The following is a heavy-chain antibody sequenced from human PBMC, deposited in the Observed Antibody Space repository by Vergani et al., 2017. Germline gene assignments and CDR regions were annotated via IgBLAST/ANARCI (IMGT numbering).Heavy chain of an antibody. V-gene: IGHV4-38-2*01. CDR1: GYSISSGYY. CDR2: IYHSGST. J-gene: IGHJ5*02. CDR3: ARLGSGWYFGGASWLDP. D-gene: IGHD6-19*01. Sequence: QVQLQESGPGLVKPSETLSLTCAVSGYSISSGYYWGWIRQPPGKGLEWIGSIYHSGSTYYNPSLKSRVTISVDTSKNQFSLKLSSVTAADTAVYYCARLGSGWYFGGASWLDPWGQGTLVTVSS.